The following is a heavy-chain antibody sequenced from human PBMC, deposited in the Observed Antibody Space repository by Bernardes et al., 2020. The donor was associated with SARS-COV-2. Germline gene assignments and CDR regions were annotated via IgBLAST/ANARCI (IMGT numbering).Heavy chain of an antibody. CDR2: MNPNSGNT. J-gene: IGHJ4*02. CDR3: ARGRRVYDVLTGFYPSTTYYFDF. CDR1: GYTFTSND. D-gene: IGHD3-9*01. Sequence: ASVKVSCKASGYTFTSNDINWVRQATGQGLEWVGWMNPNSGNTGYAQNFQGRVTMTRNTSITTAYMEVSSLRSEDTAVYYCARGRRVYDVLTGFYPSTTYYFDFWGQGTLVTVSS. V-gene: IGHV1-8*01.